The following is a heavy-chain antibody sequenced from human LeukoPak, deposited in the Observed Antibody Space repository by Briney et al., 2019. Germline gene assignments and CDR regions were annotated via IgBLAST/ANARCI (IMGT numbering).Heavy chain of an antibody. V-gene: IGHV3-9*01. CDR1: GFTVSSNY. D-gene: IGHD6-13*01. Sequence: PGGSLRLSCAASGFTVSSNYMSWVRQAPGKGLGWVSGISWNSGSIGYADSVKGRFTISRDNPKNSLYLQMNSLRAEDTALYYCAKDIHRYSSSWYRGGDFQHWGQGTLVTVSS. J-gene: IGHJ1*01. CDR3: AKDIHRYSSSWYRGGDFQH. CDR2: ISWNSGSI.